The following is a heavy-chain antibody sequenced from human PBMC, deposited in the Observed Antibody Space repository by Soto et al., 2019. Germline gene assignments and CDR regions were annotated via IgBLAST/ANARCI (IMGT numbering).Heavy chain of an antibody. CDR1: GYTLTELS. D-gene: IGHD3-3*01. CDR3: ATGQVLRFLEGLWDFDY. V-gene: IGHV1-24*01. CDR2: FDPEDGET. Sequence: QVQLVQSGAEVKKPGASVKVSCKVSGYTLTELSMHWVRQAPGKGLEWMGGFDPEDGETIYAQKFQGRVTMTEDTSTDTAYMELSRLRSEDTAVYYCATGQVLRFLEGLWDFDYWGQGNLGNVSS. J-gene: IGHJ4*02.